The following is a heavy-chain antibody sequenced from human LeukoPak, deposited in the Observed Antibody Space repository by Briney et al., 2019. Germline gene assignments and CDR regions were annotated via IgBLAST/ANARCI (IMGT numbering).Heavy chain of an antibody. CDR1: GFTVSSNS. Sequence: PGGSLRLSCTVSGFTVSSNSMSWVRQAPGKGLEWLSYISSDSRTIYYADSVKGRFTISRDNAKNTLYLQMNSLRAEDTAVYYCARESTLSIHSSLDYWGQGALVTVSS. D-gene: IGHD6-13*01. V-gene: IGHV3-48*04. CDR3: ARESTLSIHSSLDY. J-gene: IGHJ4*02. CDR2: ISSDSRTI.